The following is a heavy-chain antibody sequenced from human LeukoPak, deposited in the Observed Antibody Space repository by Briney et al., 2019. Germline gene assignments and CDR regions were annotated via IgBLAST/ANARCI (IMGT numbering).Heavy chain of an antibody. CDR1: GYTFTTFG. V-gene: IGHV1-18*01. CDR2: ISAYTGNT. CDR3: ARVASTTCDCPDYFDY. D-gene: IGHD2-2*01. Sequence: ASVKVSCKASGYTFTTFGITWVRQAPGQGVEWMGWISAYTGNTNYAPKFQGRVTMTTDTSTSTAHMELRSLTSDDTAVYYCARVASTTCDCPDYFDYWGQGTLVTVSS. J-gene: IGHJ4*02.